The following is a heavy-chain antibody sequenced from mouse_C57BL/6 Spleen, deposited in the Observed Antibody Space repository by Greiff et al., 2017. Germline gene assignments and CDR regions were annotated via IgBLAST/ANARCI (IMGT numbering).Heavy chain of an antibody. CDR2: ISDGGSYT. Sequence: EVKLMESGGGLVKPGGSLKLSCAASGFTFSSYAMSWVRQTPEKRLEWVATISDGGSYTYYPDNVKGRFPISRDNAKNNLYLQMSHLKSEDTAMYYCARDGGNAYSLDYWGQGTTLTVSS. J-gene: IGHJ2*01. CDR3: ARDGGNAYSLDY. D-gene: IGHD2-12*01. CDR1: GFTFSSYA. V-gene: IGHV5-4*01.